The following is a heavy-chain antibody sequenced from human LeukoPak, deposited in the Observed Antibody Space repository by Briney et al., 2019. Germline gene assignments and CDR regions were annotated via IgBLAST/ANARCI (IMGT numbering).Heavy chain of an antibody. CDR1: GFTVSRTY. CDR2: IYSGGST. J-gene: IGHJ3*02. D-gene: IGHD3-10*01. Sequence: PGGSLSPSCPASGFTVSRTYMGWARQAPGKGLEWVSLIYSGGSTYYADSVKGRFTISRDNSKNTVFLQMKRRRHKDKAVDYYARDHYGSRIHVGAFDTWGQGTIVTVSS. CDR3: ARDHYGSRIHVGAFDT. V-gene: IGHV3-53*01.